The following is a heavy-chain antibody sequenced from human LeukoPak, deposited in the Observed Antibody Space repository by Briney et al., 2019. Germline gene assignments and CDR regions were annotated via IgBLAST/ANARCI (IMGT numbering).Heavy chain of an antibody. CDR1: GFTFSNAW. V-gene: IGHV3-64*01. Sequence: GGSLRLSCAASGFTFSNAWMNWVRQAPGKGLESVSGISYNGDGTYYANSVKGRFTIPRDNSKKTLHLQVGSLRVEDMGVYYCARGHFWSGYTYQDYFYYMDVWGKGTAVTVSS. CDR3: ARGHFWSGYTYQDYFYYMDV. D-gene: IGHD3-3*02. CDR2: ISYNGDGT. J-gene: IGHJ6*03.